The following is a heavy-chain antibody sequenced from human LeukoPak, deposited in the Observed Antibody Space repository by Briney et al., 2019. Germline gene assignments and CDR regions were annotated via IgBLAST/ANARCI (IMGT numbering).Heavy chain of an antibody. CDR2: IYYSGST. Sequence: SQTLSLTCNVSGGSIGSSGYYWTWIRQHPGKGLEWIGYIYYSGSTYYNPSVKSRVTMSIDTSKNQFSLKLSSVTAADTAVYFCARGRNYDGSVTYYTDWGQGTLVIVSS. V-gene: IGHV4-31*03. CDR1: GGSIGSSGYY. CDR3: ARGRNYDGSVTYYTD. D-gene: IGHD3-10*01. J-gene: IGHJ4*02.